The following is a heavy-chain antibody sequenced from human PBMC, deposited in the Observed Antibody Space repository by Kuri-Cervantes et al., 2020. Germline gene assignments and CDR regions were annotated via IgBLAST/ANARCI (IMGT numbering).Heavy chain of an antibody. CDR2: INWNGGST. CDR3: ARERPLLRYFEN. J-gene: IGHJ4*02. D-gene: IGHD3-9*01. CDR1: GFTFDDYG. V-gene: IGHV3-20*01. Sequence: GESLKISCAASGFTFDDYGMSWVRQAPGKGLEWDSGINWNGGSTGYADSMKGRFTISRDNAKNSLYLQMNSLRAEDTALYHCARERPLLRYFENWGQGTLVTVSS.